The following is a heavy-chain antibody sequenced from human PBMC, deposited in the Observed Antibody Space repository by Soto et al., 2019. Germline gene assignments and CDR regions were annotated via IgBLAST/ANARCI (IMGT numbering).Heavy chain of an antibody. CDR2: INHSGST. V-gene: IGHV4-34*01. CDR1: GGSFSGYY. D-gene: IGHD6-25*01. J-gene: IGHJ4*02. CDR3: AIQAAGMAFNIPDY. Sequence: SETLSLTCAVYGGSFSGYYWSWIRQPPGKGLEWIGEINHSGSTNYNPSLKSRVTISVDTSKNQFSLKLSSVTAADTAVYYCAIQAAGMAFNIPDYWGQGTLVTVSS.